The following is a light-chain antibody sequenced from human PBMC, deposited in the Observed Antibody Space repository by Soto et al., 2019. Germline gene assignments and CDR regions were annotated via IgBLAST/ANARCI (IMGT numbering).Light chain of an antibody. J-gene: IGLJ1*01. Sequence: QSALTQPASVSGSPGQSITISCTGTSSGVGGYNYVSWYQLHPGKAPKLIIYEVSHRPSGASNHFSGYKSGNTASLTISGLQAEDEADYYCSSYTSTSTPCVFGTGTKVNRP. CDR1: SSGVGGYNY. V-gene: IGLV2-14*01. CDR3: SSYTSTSTPCV. CDR2: EVS.